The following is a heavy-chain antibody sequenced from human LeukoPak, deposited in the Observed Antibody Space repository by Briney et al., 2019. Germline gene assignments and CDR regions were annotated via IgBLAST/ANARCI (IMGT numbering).Heavy chain of an antibody. J-gene: IGHJ4*02. V-gene: IGHV3-7*01. CDR2: INQDGSEK. CDR3: ARERDGRIFDY. D-gene: IGHD5-24*01. CDR1: GLTFRSFW. Sequence: GGSLRLSCAVSGLTFRSFWMSWVRQAPGEGLEWVANINQDGSEKYFVDSVKGRFTISRDNSKNSLHLQMNTLRAEDTAVYYCARERDGRIFDYWGQGTLVTVSS.